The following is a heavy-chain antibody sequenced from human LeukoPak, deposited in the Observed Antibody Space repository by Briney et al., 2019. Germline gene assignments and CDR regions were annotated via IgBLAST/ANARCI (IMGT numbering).Heavy chain of an antibody. CDR3: VIDDSDGNIY. V-gene: IGHV4-59*12. D-gene: IGHD4-23*01. J-gene: IGHJ4*02. Sequence: PSETLSLTCTVSGGSISSYYWSWIRQPPGKGLEWIGYIYYSGSTNYNPSLKSRVTISVDTSKNQFSLKLRSVTAADTAVYYCVIDDSDGNIYWGQGTLVTVSS. CDR2: IYYSGST. CDR1: GGSISSYY.